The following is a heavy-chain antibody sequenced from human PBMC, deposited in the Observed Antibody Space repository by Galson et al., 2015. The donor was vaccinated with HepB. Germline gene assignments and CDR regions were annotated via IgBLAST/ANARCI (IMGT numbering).Heavy chain of an antibody. CDR3: ARDAIGRYSLDP. Sequence: ETLSLTCTVSGGSISDDRWWSWVRQPPGKGLERIAEIHHSGRTNFNPSLKSRVTMSVDTSKNQFSLNLSSVTAADTAVYYCARDAIGRYSLDPWGQGTLVTVSP. D-gene: IGHD2-21*01. CDR2: IHHSGRT. J-gene: IGHJ5*02. CDR1: GGSISDDRW. V-gene: IGHV4-4*02.